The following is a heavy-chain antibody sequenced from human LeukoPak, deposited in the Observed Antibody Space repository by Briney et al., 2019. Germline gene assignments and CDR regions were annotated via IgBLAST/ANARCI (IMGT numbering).Heavy chain of an antibody. CDR2: IYHSGST. CDR1: GGSISSSNW. J-gene: IGHJ4*02. CDR3: ARSSNLRYVVVVAAAHFDY. D-gene: IGHD2-15*01. V-gene: IGHV4-4*02. Sequence: SGTLSLTCAVSGGSISSSNWWSWVRQPPGKGLEWIGEIYHSGSTNYNPSLKSRVTISVDTSKNQFSLRLSSVTAADTAVYYCARSSNLRYVVVVAAAHFDYWGQGTLVTVSS.